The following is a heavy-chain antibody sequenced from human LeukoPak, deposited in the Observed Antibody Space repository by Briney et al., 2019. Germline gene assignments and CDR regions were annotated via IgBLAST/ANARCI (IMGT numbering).Heavy chain of an antibody. CDR3: AKKRDTVTPHYFDY. CDR1: GFDFSSNW. D-gene: IGHD4-17*01. CDR2: ISGSGGST. Sequence: GGSLRLSCAASGFDFSSNWMHWVRQAPGKGLEWVSAISGSGGSTYYADSVKGRFTISRDNSKNTLYLQMNSLRAEDTAVYYCAKKRDTVTPHYFDYWGQGTLVTVSS. J-gene: IGHJ4*02. V-gene: IGHV3-23*01.